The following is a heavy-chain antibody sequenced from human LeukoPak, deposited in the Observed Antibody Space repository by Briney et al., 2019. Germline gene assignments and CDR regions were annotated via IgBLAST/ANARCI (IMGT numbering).Heavy chain of an antibody. CDR3: ARGGVHFYYDR. V-gene: IGHV3-21*01. J-gene: IGHJ4*02. Sequence: GGSLRLSCAASGFAFNTYTMNWVRQPPGRGLEWVSSIGASGFDTYFADAVKGRFTISRDNAKNSLYLQMDSLKTDDTAIYYCARGGVHFYYDRWGQGTRVAVSS. CDR2: IGASGFDT. CDR1: GFAFNTYT.